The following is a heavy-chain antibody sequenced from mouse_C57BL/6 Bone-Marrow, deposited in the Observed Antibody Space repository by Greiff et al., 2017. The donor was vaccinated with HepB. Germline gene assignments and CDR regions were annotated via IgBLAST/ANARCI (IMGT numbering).Heavy chain of an antibody. J-gene: IGHJ1*03. V-gene: IGHV1-69*01. CDR3: ARSYSNYNWYFDV. Sequence: QVQLQQPGAELVMPGASVKLSCKASGYTFTSYWMHWVKQRPGQGLEWIGEIDPSDSYTNYNQKFKGKSTLTVDKSSSTAYMQLSSLTSEDSAVYYCARSYSNYNWYFDVWGTGTTVTVSS. CDR2: IDPSDSYT. CDR1: GYTFTSYW. D-gene: IGHD2-5*01.